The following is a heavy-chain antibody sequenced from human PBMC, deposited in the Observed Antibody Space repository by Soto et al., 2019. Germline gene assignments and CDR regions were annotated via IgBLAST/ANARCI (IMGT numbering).Heavy chain of an antibody. J-gene: IGHJ4*02. CDR3: ARDPRYSGYV. V-gene: IGHV3-21*01. CDR2: ISSSSSYI. CDR1: GFTFSSYS. Sequence: GGFLRLSCAASGFTFSSYSMNWVRQAPGKGLEWVSSISSSSSYIYYADSVKGRFTISRDNARNSLYLQMNSLRAEDTAVYYCARDPRYSGYVWGQGTLVTVSS. D-gene: IGHD5-12*01.